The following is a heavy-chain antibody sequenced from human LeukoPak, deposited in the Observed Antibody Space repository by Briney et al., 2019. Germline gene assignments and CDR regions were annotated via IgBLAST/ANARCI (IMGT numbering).Heavy chain of an antibody. J-gene: IGHJ4*02. CDR3: ARGDYDSGGPLDY. D-gene: IGHD3-22*01. V-gene: IGHV1-69*10. Sequence: SVKVSCKAYGGTXTXXAXXXXXXXXGXXXEXXGXIIPILVLXXXAXKFQGRVKISADKSTNTAYMELSSLRSEDTAVYYCARGDYDSGGPLDYWGQGTLVTVSS. CDR1: GGTXTXXA. CDR2: IIPILVLX.